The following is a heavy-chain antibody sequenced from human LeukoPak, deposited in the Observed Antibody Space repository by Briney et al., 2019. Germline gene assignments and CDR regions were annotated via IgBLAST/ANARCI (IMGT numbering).Heavy chain of an antibody. CDR1: GFTVSSNY. Sequence: QTGGSLGLSCAASGFTVSSNYMSWVRQAPGKGLEWVSVIYSGGSTYYADSVKGRFTISRDNSKNTLYLQMNSLRAEDTAVYYCARVPTSKGHVDPYWGQGTLVTVSS. CDR3: ARVPTSKGHVDPY. V-gene: IGHV3-66*01. CDR2: IYSGGST. J-gene: IGHJ4*02.